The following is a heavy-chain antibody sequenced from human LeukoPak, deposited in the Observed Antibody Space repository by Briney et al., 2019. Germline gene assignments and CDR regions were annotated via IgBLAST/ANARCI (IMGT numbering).Heavy chain of an antibody. J-gene: IGHJ4*02. CDR2: INPSGGST. Sequence: ASVKVSCKASGYTFTSYYMHWVRQAPGQGLEWMGIINPSGGSTSYAQKFQGRVTMTRDTSTSTVYMELSSLRSEDTAVYYCARGGFGTIVPAALRDFDYWGQGTLVTVSS. CDR1: GYTFTSYY. CDR3: ARGGFGTIVPAALRDFDY. D-gene: IGHD2-2*01. V-gene: IGHV1-46*01.